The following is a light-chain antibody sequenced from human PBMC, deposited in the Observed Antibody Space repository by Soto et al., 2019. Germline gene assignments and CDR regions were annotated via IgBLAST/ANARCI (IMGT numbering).Light chain of an antibody. V-gene: IGLV2-23*01. CDR3: CSYAGSSTPWVV. CDR1: SSDVGSYNL. Sequence: HSALTQPASVSGSPGQSITISCTGTSSDVGSYNLVSWYQQHPGKAPKLMIYEGSKRPSGVSNRFSGSKSGNTASLTISGLQAEDEADYYCCSYAGSSTPWVVFGGGTKVTVL. CDR2: EGS. J-gene: IGLJ2*01.